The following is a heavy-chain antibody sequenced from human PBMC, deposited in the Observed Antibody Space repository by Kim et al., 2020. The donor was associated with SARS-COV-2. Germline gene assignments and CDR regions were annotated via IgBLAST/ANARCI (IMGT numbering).Heavy chain of an antibody. D-gene: IGHD3-22*01. CDR2: ISAYTANT. CDR3: AGDYYDSSGYYKSPYY. Sequence: ASVKVSCKASGYTFSSYGLAWVRQAPGQGLEWMGWISAYTANTHYSQKFQGRVTTTTDTSTNTVYMELRSLRSDDTAVYYCAGDYYDSSGYYKSPYYWGRGTLVTVSS. V-gene: IGHV1-18*01. J-gene: IGHJ4*02. CDR1: GYTFSSYG.